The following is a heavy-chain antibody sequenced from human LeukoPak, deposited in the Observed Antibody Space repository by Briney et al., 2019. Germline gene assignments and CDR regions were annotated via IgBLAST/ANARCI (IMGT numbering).Heavy chain of an antibody. J-gene: IGHJ4*02. CDR3: ARGLWAGSYFDY. D-gene: IGHD3-10*02. CDR1: SGSISSYY. Sequence: SETLSLTCTVSSGSISSYYWSWIRQPAGKGLEWIGRIYTSGSTNYNPSLKSRVTMSVDTSKIQFSLKLSSVTAADTAVYFCARGLWAGSYFDYWGQGTLVTVSS. CDR2: IYTSGST. V-gene: IGHV4-4*07.